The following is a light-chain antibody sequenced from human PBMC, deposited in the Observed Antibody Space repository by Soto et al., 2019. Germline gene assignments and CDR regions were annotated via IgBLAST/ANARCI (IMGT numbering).Light chain of an antibody. Sequence: DIHMTQSPSSVSASLLYIVTITCXASQDINSRLAWYQQKPGKAPKLLIYFAFNLESGVPSRFIGSGSGTDFTLTITSLQPEDFATYYCQQADSLPRTFGGGTKVDIK. CDR1: QDINSR. CDR3: QQADSLPRT. V-gene: IGKV1-12*01. J-gene: IGKJ4*01. CDR2: FAF.